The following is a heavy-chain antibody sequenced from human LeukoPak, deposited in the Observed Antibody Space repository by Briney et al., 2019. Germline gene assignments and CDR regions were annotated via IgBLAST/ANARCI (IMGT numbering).Heavy chain of an antibody. Sequence: SVKVSCKASGGTFSSYAISWVRQAPGQGLEWMGRIIPILGIANYAQKFQGRVTVTADKSTSTAYMELSSLRSEDTAVYYCAGGYGSGSYYNVFDYWGQGTLVTVSS. CDR2: IIPILGIA. V-gene: IGHV1-69*04. J-gene: IGHJ4*02. CDR3: AGGYGSGSYYNVFDY. D-gene: IGHD3-10*01. CDR1: GGTFSSYA.